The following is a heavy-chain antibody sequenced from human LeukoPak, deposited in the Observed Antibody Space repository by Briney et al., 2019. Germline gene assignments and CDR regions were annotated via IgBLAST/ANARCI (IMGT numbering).Heavy chain of an antibody. D-gene: IGHD1-26*01. J-gene: IGHJ3*02. CDR3: ARIEWERLGRAFDI. CDR1: GFTVSDNY. Sequence: GGSLRLSCTASGFTVSDNYMTWVRQAPGKGLEWVSSIYSAGATHYAESVKGRFTISRDNSKNTLYLQMNSLRAEDMAVYYCARIEWERLGRAFDIWGQGTMVTVSS. V-gene: IGHV3-53*01. CDR2: IYSAGAT.